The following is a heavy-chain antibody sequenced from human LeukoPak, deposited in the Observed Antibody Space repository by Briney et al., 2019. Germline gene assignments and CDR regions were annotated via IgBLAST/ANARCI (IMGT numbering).Heavy chain of an antibody. D-gene: IGHD3-22*01. CDR3: ARVPTYYYDSSGYFGP. CDR1: GGSIGSSSYY. Sequence: SETLSLTCTVSGGSIGSSSYYWGWIRQPPGKGLEWIGSIYYSGSTYYNPSLKSRVTISVDTSKNQFSLKLSSVTAADTAVYYCARVPTYYYDSSGYFGPWGQGTLVTVSS. V-gene: IGHV4-39*07. CDR2: IYYSGST. J-gene: IGHJ5*02.